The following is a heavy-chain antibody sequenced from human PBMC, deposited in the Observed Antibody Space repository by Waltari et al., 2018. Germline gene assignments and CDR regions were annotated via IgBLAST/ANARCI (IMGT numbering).Heavy chain of an antibody. CDR1: GGTFSSYA. CDR2: IIPNFGRA. J-gene: IGHJ4*02. Sequence: QVQLVQSGAEVKKPGSSVKVSCKASGGTFSSYAISWVRQAPGQGLEWMGGIIPNFGRANYAQNFQGRVTITADESTSTADMELSSLRSEDTAVYYCAGGGSTLIAVHFDYWGQGTLVTVSS. CDR3: AGGGSTLIAVHFDY. D-gene: IGHD2-15*01. V-gene: IGHV1-69*13.